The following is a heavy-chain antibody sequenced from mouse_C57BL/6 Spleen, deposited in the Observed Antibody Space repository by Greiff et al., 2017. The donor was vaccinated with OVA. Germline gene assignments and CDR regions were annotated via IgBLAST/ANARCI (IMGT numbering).Heavy chain of an antibody. V-gene: IGHV1-50*01. Sequence: VQLQQPGAELVKPGASVKLSCTASGYTFTSYWMQWVKQRPGQGLEWIGEIDHSDSYTNYNQKFKGKATLTVDTSSSTAYMQLSSLTSEDSAVYYCARRRKLGPLDYWGQGTTLTVSS. D-gene: IGHD4-1*01. CDR1: GYTFTSYW. J-gene: IGHJ2*01. CDR3: ARRRKLGPLDY. CDR2: IDHSDSYT.